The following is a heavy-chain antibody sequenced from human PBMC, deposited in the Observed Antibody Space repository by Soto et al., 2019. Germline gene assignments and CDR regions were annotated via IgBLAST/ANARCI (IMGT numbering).Heavy chain of an antibody. V-gene: IGHV4-34*01. CDR2: INHSGST. Sequence: PSETLSLTCAVYGGSFSGYYWSWIRQPPGKGLEWIGEINHSGSTNYNPSLKSRVTISVDTSKNQFSLKLSSVTAADTAVYYCASFTLVVAATRADYWGQGTLVTVSS. CDR3: ASFTLVVAATRADY. D-gene: IGHD2-15*01. CDR1: GGSFSGYY. J-gene: IGHJ4*02.